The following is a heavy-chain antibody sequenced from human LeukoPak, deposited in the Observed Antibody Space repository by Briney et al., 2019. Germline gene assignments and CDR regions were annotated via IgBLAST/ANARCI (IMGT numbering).Heavy chain of an antibody. CDR1: GYSISRGYY. CDR3: ARAPRIVGDLGEVDY. CDR2: IYHSGTT. V-gene: IGHV4-38-2*02. D-gene: IGHD1-26*01. Sequence: PSETQSLTCTVSGYSISRGYYWGWIRQPPGKGLEWIGSIYHSGTTYYNPSLKSRVTISVDTSKNQFSLKLSSVTAADTAVFYCARAPRIVGDLGEVDYWGQGTLVTVSS. J-gene: IGHJ4*02.